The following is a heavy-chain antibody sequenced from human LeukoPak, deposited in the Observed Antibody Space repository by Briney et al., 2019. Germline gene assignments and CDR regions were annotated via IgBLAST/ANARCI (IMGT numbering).Heavy chain of an antibody. CDR1: GFTFSSYA. V-gene: IGHV3-30*04. J-gene: IGHJ5*02. Sequence: PGRSLRLSCAASGFTFSSYAMHWVRQAPGKGLEWVAVISYDGSNKYYADSVKGRFTISRDNSKNTLYLQMNSLRAEDTAVYYCARERCSSTSCVDNWFDPWGQGTLVTVSS. CDR3: ARERCSSTSCVDNWFDP. D-gene: IGHD2-2*01. CDR2: ISYDGSNK.